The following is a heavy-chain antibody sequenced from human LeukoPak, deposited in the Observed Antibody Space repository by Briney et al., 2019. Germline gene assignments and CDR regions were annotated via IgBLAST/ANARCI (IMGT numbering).Heavy chain of an antibody. CDR3: ARVRDGYNDAFDI. V-gene: IGHV1-46*01. CDR2: NSPSGSGT. D-gene: IGHD5-24*01. J-gene: IGHJ3*02. CDR1: GYTFTSYY. Sequence: GASVKVSCKAPGYTFTSYYLHWVRQAPGQGLEWMGINSPSGSGTTYAQKFQGRVTMTRDTSTSTVYMELSSLRSEDTAVYYCARVRDGYNDAFDIWGQGTMVTVSS.